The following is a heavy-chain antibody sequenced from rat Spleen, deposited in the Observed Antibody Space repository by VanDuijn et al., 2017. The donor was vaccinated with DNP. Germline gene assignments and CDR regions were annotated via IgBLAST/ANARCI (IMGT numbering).Heavy chain of an antibody. D-gene: IGHD1-1*01. CDR3: ASSHYYSAYFNY. CDR1: GFTFSHYY. CDR2: ITTGGVNT. J-gene: IGHJ2*01. Sequence: EVQLVESGGGLVQPGGSMKLSCAASGFTFSHYYMAWVRQAPTKGLEWVASITTGGVNTYYRDSGKGRFTISRDNAKNTLYLQMDSLRSEETATYYCASSHYYSAYFNYWGQGVMVTVSS. V-gene: IGHV5S11*01.